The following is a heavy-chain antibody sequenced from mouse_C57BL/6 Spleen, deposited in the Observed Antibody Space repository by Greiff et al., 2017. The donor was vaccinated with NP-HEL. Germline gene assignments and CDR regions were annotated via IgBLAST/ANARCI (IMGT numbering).Heavy chain of an antibody. Sequence: QQSCKASGYTFTSYWMHWVKQRPGRGLEWIGRIDPNSGGTKYNEKFKSKATLTVDKPSSTAYMQLSSLTSEDSAVYYCARMSYDYDYFDYWGQGTTLTVSS. J-gene: IGHJ2*01. V-gene: IGHV1-72*01. CDR2: IDPNSGGT. CDR3: ARMSYDYDYFDY. D-gene: IGHD2-4*01. CDR1: GYTFTSYW.